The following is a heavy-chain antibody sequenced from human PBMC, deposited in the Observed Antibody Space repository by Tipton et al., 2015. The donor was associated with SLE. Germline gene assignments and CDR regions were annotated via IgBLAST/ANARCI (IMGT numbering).Heavy chain of an antibody. J-gene: IGHJ4*02. CDR3: ARVPGDGTVSLDS. Sequence: SLRLSCTASGFSFGDYSLHWVRQAPGKGLQWISPISWDGGDTYYTESVRGRFTVSRDNNKNSLFLQMTSLRPDDSALYYCARVPGDGTVSLDSWGQGTLVTVSS. V-gene: IGHV3-43*01. CDR1: GFSFGDYS. CDR2: ISWDGGDT. D-gene: IGHD7-27*01.